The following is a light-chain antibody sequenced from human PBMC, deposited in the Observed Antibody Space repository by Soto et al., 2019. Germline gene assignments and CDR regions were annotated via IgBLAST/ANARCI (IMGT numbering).Light chain of an antibody. CDR3: QSYDTSLSASV. V-gene: IGLV1-40*01. J-gene: IGLJ2*01. CDR2: DNT. CDR1: RSNIGAGYA. Sequence: QTVVTQPPSVSGAPGQRVTISCTGSRSNIGAGYAVHWYQQLPGTAPKLLIYDNTNRPSGVPDRFSASESGTSASLAITGLRSEDEADYYCQSYDTSLSASVFGGGTQLTVL.